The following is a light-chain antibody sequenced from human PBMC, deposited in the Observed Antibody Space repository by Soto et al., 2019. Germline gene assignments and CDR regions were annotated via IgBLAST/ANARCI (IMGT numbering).Light chain of an antibody. CDR2: EVS. J-gene: IGLJ1*01. V-gene: IGLV2-14*01. CDR3: ISYTGSSTSYV. CDR1: ISDVGSYDH. Sequence: QSVLTQPSSVSGSPGQSITISCSGTISDVGSYDHVAWYQQFPGKTPKLMIYEVSNRPSGVSSRFPGSKSGNTASLTISGLQAEDEADYYCISYTGSSTSYVFGSGTKVTVL.